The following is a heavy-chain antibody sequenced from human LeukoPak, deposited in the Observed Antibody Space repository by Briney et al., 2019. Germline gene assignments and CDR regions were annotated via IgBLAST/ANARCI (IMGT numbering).Heavy chain of an antibody. J-gene: IGHJ4*02. V-gene: IGHV3-49*03. Sequence: GGSLRLSCTVSGFTFGDYAMSWFRQAPGKGLDWVGFIRSKAYGGTTEYAASVKGRFIISRDDSKSIAYLQMNSLKTEDTAVYYCTRGVAEWRSGGSYSMPLPYKNFDYWGQGTLVTVSS. D-gene: IGHD1-26*01. CDR1: GFTFGDYA. CDR3: TRGVAEWRSGGSYSMPLPYKNFDY. CDR2: IRSKAYGGTT.